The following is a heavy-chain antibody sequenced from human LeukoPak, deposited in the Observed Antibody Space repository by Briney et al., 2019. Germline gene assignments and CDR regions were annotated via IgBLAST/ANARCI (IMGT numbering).Heavy chain of an antibody. V-gene: IGHV3-48*01. CDR2: ISSSSSTI. CDR1: GFTFSTYS. Sequence: PGGSLRLSCAASGFTFSTYSMNWVRQAPGKGLDWVSYISSSSSTIYYADSVKGRFTISRDNSKNTLYLQMNSLRAEDTAVYYCAKGEDYAYYYYGMDVWGQGTTVTVSS. D-gene: IGHD4-17*01. CDR3: AKGEDYAYYYYGMDV. J-gene: IGHJ6*02.